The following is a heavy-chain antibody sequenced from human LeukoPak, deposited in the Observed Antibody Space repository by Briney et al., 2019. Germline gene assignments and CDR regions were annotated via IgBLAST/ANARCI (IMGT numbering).Heavy chain of an antibody. Sequence: SETLSLTCTVSGGSISSYHWSWIRLPPGKGREWIGYIYYSGSTNYNPSLKSRVTISVDTSKNQFSLKLSSATAADTAVYYCARDGGYCGGDSFPNWFDPWGQGTLVTVSS. D-gene: IGHD2-21*02. J-gene: IGHJ5*02. V-gene: IGHV4-59*12. CDR2: IYYSGST. CDR3: ARDGGYCGGDSFPNWFDP. CDR1: GGSISSYH.